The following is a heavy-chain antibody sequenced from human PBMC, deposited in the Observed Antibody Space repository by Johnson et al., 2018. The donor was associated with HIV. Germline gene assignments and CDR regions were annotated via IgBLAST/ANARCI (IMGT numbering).Heavy chain of an antibody. Sequence: QVLLVESGGGVVQPGGSLRLSCVASGFTFSRYGMHWVRQAPGKGLEWVAFIPNDGSNEYYADSVKGRFTISRDNSENTLYMQMNSLRVEDTAVYYCAILLGQWGGVFDIWGQGTMVTVSS. CDR3: AILLGQWGGVFDI. CDR1: GFTFSRYG. CDR2: IPNDGSNE. D-gene: IGHD6-19*01. J-gene: IGHJ3*02. V-gene: IGHV3-30*02.